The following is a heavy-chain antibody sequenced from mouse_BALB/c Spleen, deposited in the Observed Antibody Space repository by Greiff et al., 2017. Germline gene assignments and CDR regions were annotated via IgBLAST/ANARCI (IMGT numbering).Heavy chain of an antibody. V-gene: IGHV1-69*02. CDR3: ASLDSSGNY. CDR2: IDPSDSYN. CDR1: GYTFTSYW. D-gene: IGHD3-2*01. J-gene: IGHJ2*01. Sequence: QVQLQQPGAELVKPGASVKLSCKASGYTFTSYWMHWVKQRPGQGLEWIGEIDPSDSYNNYNQKFKGKATLTVDKSSSTAYMQLSSLTSEDSAVYYCASLDSSGNYWGQGTTLTVSA.